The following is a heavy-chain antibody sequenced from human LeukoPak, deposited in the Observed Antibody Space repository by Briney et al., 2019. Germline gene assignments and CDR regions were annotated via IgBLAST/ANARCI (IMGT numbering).Heavy chain of an antibody. V-gene: IGHV3-48*03. Sequence: GGSLRLSCAASGFTFSSYEMNWVRQAPGKGLEWVSYISSSGSTIYYADSVKGRFTISRDNAKNSLYLQMNSLRAEDTAVYYCAVATIKDYFNYWGQGTLVTVSS. CDR2: ISSSGSTI. CDR3: AVATIKDYFNY. CDR1: GFTFSSYE. J-gene: IGHJ4*02. D-gene: IGHD5-24*01.